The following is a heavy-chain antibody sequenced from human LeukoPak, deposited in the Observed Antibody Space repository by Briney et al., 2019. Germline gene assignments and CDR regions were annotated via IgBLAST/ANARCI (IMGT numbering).Heavy chain of an antibody. V-gene: IGHV1-18*01. CDR3: ARERGVVVTRRYFDY. CDR2: ISAYNGNT. Sequence: ASVKVSCKASGYTFTSYGISWVRQAPGQGLEWMGWISAYNGNTNYAQKLQGRVTMTTDTSTSTAYMELRSLRSDDTAVYYCARERGVVVTRRYFDYWGQGTLVTVSS. CDR1: GYTFTSYG. J-gene: IGHJ4*02. D-gene: IGHD3-22*01.